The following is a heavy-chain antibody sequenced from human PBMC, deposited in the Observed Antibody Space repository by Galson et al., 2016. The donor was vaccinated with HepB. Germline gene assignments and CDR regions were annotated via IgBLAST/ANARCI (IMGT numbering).Heavy chain of an antibody. Sequence: SETLSLTCAVSGGSINTINWWTWVRQSPGKGLEWIGEVSPTGSANYNPSLWGRVTMSIDWSKNQVSLTLTSVTAADTAVYYCAENADCTGGTRCYVGWFDPWGQGTLVTVSS. CDR1: GGSINTINW. J-gene: IGHJ5*02. D-gene: IGHD2-8*02. CDR3: AENADCTGGTRCYVGWFDP. CDR2: VSPTGSA. V-gene: IGHV4-4*02.